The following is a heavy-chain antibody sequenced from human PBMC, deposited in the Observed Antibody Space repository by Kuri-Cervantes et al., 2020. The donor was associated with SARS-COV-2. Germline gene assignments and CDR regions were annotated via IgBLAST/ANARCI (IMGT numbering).Heavy chain of an antibody. CDR2: IYYSGST. CDR3: ARDVRQQLDYYYMDV. Sequence: SETLSLTCTASGGSISNYFWSWIRQPPGKGLEWIGYIYYSGSTNYNPSLKSRVTISVDTSKNQFSLKLSSVTAADTAVYYCARDVRQQLDYYYMDVWGRGTTVTVSS. D-gene: IGHD6-13*01. J-gene: IGHJ6*03. V-gene: IGHV4-59*01. CDR1: GGSISNYF.